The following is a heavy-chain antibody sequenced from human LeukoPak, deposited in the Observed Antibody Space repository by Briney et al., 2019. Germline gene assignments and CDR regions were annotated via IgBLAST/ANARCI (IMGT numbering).Heavy chain of an antibody. V-gene: IGHV4-39*07. CDR2: IYYSGNT. Sequence: SETLSLTCTVSGGSIISSSYYWGWIRQPPGKGLEWIGSIYYSGNTDYNPSLKSRVTISVETSKNQFSLKLSSVTAADTAVYYCARELIAVAGTGDAFDIWGQGTMVTVSS. CDR3: ARELIAVAGTGDAFDI. D-gene: IGHD6-19*01. J-gene: IGHJ3*02. CDR1: GGSIISSSYY.